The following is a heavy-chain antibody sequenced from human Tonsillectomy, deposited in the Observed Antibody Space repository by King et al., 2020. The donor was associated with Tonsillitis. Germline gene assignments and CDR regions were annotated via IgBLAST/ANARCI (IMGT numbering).Heavy chain of an antibody. D-gene: IGHD6-19*01. J-gene: IGHJ4*02. CDR2: IIPTFGTA. CDR3: ARGYSGCWYYYDY. CDR1: GGTFSSYA. Sequence: VQLVESGAEVKKPGSSVKVSCKASGGTFSSYAISWVRQAPGQGLEWMGGIIPTFGTANYAQKCHDRVTITADGSTSTAYMELSSMSSEDTAVYYCARGYSGCWYYYDYWGQGTLVTVSS. V-gene: IGHV1-69*01.